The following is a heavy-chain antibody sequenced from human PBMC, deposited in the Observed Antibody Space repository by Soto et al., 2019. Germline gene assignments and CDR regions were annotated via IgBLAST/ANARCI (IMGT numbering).Heavy chain of an antibody. CDR2: IRSKLNNYAT. CDR3: TSLYDSSGYYPY. CDR1: GFTFSGSA. V-gene: IGHV3-73*02. Sequence: EVQLVESGGGLVQPGGSLKLSCAASGFTFSGSAMHWVRQASGKGLEWLGRIRSKLNNYATAYAASVKGRFTISRDDSKNTAYLQMNSLKTEDTAVYFCTSLYDSSGYYPYWGQGTLVTVSS. J-gene: IGHJ4*02. D-gene: IGHD3-22*01.